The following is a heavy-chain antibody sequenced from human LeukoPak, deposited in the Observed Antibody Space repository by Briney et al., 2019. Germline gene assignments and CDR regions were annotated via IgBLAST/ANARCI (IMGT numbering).Heavy chain of an antibody. CDR1: GGTFSGYA. J-gene: IGHJ5*02. CDR3: ARAREAGRPPYNWFDP. D-gene: IGHD3-10*01. CDR2: IIPIFGTA. V-gene: IGHV1-69*05. Sequence: SVKVSCKASGGTFSGYAISWVRQAPGQGLEWMGGIIPIFGTATYAQKFQGRVTITTDESTSTAYMELSSLRSEDTAVYYCARAREAGRPPYNWFDPWGQGTLVTVSS.